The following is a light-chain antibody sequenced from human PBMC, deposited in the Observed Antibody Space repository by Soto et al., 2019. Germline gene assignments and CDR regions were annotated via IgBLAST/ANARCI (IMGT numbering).Light chain of an antibody. CDR3: SSYDGGKNLV. J-gene: IGLJ3*02. Sequence: QSALTQPPSASGSPGQSVTISCTGTSSDVGGYNYVSWYQQHPGKAPKLMIYEVSKRPSGVPDRFSGSKSGNTASLTVSGPETGDGGNYYSSSYDGGKNLVFGGGTKLTAL. CDR2: EVS. V-gene: IGLV2-8*01. CDR1: SSDVGGYNY.